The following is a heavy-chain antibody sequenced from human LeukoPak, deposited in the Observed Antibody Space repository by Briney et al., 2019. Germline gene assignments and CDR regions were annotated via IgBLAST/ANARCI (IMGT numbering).Heavy chain of an antibody. CDR3: AKSSLVVIAIPYYFDY. J-gene: IGHJ4*02. CDR2: ISWRSSDI. Sequence: NPGGSLRLSCVASGFTLSSYNMKWVRQAPGKRLEWVSSISWRSSDIEYADSVKGRFTISRDHSKNTLYLQMNSLRAEDTAVYYCAKSSLVVIAIPYYFDYWGQGTLVTVSS. CDR1: GFTLSSYN. D-gene: IGHD2-21*01. V-gene: IGHV3-21*04.